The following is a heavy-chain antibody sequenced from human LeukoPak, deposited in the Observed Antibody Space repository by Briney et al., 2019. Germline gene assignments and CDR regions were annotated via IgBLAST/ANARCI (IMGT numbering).Heavy chain of an antibody. CDR1: GFTFTDSA. CDR2: IRSKGNSYET. V-gene: IGHV3-73*01. Sequence: GGSLRLSCAASGFTFTDSAIHWVRQASGKGLEWVGRIRSKGNSYETVYAASVKGRFTISRDDSKNTAYLQMKSLKIEDTALYYCSRHGNGDDTSGYMDYWGQGILVTVSS. D-gene: IGHD3-22*01. J-gene: IGHJ4*02. CDR3: SRHGNGDDTSGYMDY.